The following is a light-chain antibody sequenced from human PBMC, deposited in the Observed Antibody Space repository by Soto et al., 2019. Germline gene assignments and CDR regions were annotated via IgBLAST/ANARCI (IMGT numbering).Light chain of an antibody. Sequence: EIVMTQSPATLSVSPGERATLSCRASQSVAGNLARYQQKPGQAPRLLIYGASTKATGIPARYSGSGSGAEFALTISSLQSEDFAVYYCQQYNNWPPITFGGGTKVEIK. J-gene: IGKJ4*01. V-gene: IGKV3-15*01. CDR2: GAS. CDR1: QSVAGN. CDR3: QQYNNWPPIT.